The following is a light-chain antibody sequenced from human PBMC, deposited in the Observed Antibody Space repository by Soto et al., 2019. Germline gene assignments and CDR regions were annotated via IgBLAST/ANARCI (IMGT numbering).Light chain of an antibody. Sequence: QSVLTQPASVSGSPGQSITISCTGTSSDVGGYNYVSWYQQHPGKAPKLMIYEVSNRPSGVSDRFSGSRSGNTASLTISGLQAEDESDYSCISYTNSRTSVFGGGTQLTVL. CDR2: EVS. CDR3: ISYTNSRTSV. CDR1: SSDVGGYNY. J-gene: IGLJ3*02. V-gene: IGLV2-14*01.